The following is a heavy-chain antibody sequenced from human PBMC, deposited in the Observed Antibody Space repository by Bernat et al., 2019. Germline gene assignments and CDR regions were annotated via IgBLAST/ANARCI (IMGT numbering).Heavy chain of an antibody. CDR2: IYASGST. CDR3: ARLYSQNWSEYYFDY. Sequence: QVQLQESGPGLLKPSETLSLTCTVSGDSINYYYWSWIRQPAGKGLEWIGRIYASGSTNYNPSLKSRVTMSIDTSNNQFSLNIWSVTAADTAVYYCARLYSQNWSEYYFDYWGQGILVTVSP. CDR1: GDSINYYY. V-gene: IGHV4-4*07. D-gene: IGHD1-1*01. J-gene: IGHJ4*02.